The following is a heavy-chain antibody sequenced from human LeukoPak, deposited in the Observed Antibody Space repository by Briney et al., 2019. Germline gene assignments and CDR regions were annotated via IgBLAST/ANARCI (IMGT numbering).Heavy chain of an antibody. J-gene: IGHJ6*03. D-gene: IGHD6-6*01. Sequence: KPGGSLRLSCAASGFTFSDYYMSWIRQAPGKGLEWVSYISSSGSTIYYADSVKGRFTISRDNAKNSLYLQMNSLRAEDTALYYCARVGEYSSSITFGYYYYYMDVWGKGTTVTVSS. V-gene: IGHV3-11*01. CDR2: ISSSGSTI. CDR3: ARVGEYSSSITFGYYYYYMDV. CDR1: GFTFSDYY.